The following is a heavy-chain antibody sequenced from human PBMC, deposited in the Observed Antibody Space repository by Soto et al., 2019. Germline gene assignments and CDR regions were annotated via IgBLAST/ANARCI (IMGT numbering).Heavy chain of an antibody. Sequence: QVQLQESGPGLVKPSQTLSLTCTVSGGSMNSGGYCWNWIRQHPGEGLEWIGCISYGGTTSYNPSLKSLVTISVDTSKNQFSLKLSSVPAADTAVSYCSRGILVWGQGTLITVSS. V-gene: IGHV4-31*01. CDR2: ISYGGTT. J-gene: IGHJ4*02. CDR3: SRGILV. D-gene: IGHD2-15*01. CDR1: GGSMNSGGYC.